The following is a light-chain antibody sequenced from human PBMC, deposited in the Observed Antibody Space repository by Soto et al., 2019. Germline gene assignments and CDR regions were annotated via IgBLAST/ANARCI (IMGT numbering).Light chain of an antibody. J-gene: IGKJ2*01. V-gene: IGKV1-5*03. Sequence: DIQMTQSPSTLSASVGDRVTITCRASQSISSWLAWYQQKPGKAPKLLIYKASSLGSGVPSRFSGGGSGTEFTLTISSLQPDDFETYYCQQYKSSPFTFSQGTKLEI. CDR3: QQYKSSPFT. CDR2: KAS. CDR1: QSISSW.